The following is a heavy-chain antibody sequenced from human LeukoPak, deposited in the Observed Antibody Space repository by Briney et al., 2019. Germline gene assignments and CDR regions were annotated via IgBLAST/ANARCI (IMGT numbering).Heavy chain of an antibody. CDR3: AASKYYDFRSGPNWFDP. Sequence: SETLSLTCAVYGGSFSGYSWSCIRQPPGKGLEWIGEINHSGSTNYNPSLKSRVTISVDTSKNQFSLKLSSVTAADTAVYYCAASKYYDFRSGPNWFDPWGQGTLVTVSS. D-gene: IGHD3-3*01. CDR2: INHSGST. J-gene: IGHJ5*02. V-gene: IGHV4-34*01. CDR1: GGSFSGYS.